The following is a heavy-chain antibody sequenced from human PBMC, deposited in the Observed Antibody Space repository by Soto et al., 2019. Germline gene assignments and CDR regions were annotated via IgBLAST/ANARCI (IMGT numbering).Heavy chain of an antibody. D-gene: IGHD3-22*01. V-gene: IGHV1-18*01. J-gene: IGHJ4*02. CDR2: ISAFNGQT. CDR1: RSIFTSYG. Sequence: XSVKVYCRAPRSIFTSYGIRLVRQAPGQGLEWMGWISAFNGQTKSAQKVQGRVSMTTDTSTSTAYMELRNLRSDDTAVYYCARDRSHYDSKDVWGQGTLVTVSS. CDR3: ARDRSHYDSKDV.